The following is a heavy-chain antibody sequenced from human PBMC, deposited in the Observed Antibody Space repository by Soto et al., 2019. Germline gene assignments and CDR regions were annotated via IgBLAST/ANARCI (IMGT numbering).Heavy chain of an antibody. Sequence: SETLSLTCTVSGGSISSSSYYWGWIRQPPGKGLEWIGSIYYSGSTYYNPSLKSRVTISVDTSKNQFSLKLSSVTAADTAVYYCARFYYDSSARYYYGMDVRREGTTVTVSS. V-gene: IGHV4-39*01. CDR3: ARFYYDSSARYYYGMDV. CDR2: IYYSGST. D-gene: IGHD3-22*01. J-gene: IGHJ6*04. CDR1: GGSISSSSYY.